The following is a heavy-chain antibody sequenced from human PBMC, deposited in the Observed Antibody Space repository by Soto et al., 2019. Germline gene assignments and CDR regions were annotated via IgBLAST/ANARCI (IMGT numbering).Heavy chain of an antibody. J-gene: IGHJ4*02. D-gene: IGHD3-9*01. CDR2: ISAYNGNT. Sequence: QVQLVQSGAEVKKPGASVKVSCKASGYTFTSYGISWVRQAPGQGLEWMGWISAYNGNTNYAQKLQGRVTMTTDTSTSTAYMELRSLRSDDTAVYYCARDGTGRYSDWLSPSPYFDYWGQGTLVTVSS. V-gene: IGHV1-18*01. CDR3: ARDGTGRYSDWLSPSPYFDY. CDR1: GYTFTSYG.